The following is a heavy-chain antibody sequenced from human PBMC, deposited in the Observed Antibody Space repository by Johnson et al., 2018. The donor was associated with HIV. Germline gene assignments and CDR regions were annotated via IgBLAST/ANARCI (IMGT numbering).Heavy chain of an antibody. CDR1: GFTFSDYG. J-gene: IGHJ3*02. D-gene: IGHD6-13*01. CDR2: ISFDGSNE. V-gene: IGHV3-30*19. CDR3: AKEAGNSSWIPLYDAFDI. Sequence: QVQLVESGGGLVQPGGSLRLSCVASGFTFSDYGMHWVRQAPGKGLEWVAVISFDGSNEYYADSVKGRFTISRDNSKNTLYLQMNSLRAEDTAVYYCAKEAGNSSWIPLYDAFDIWGQGTMVTVSS.